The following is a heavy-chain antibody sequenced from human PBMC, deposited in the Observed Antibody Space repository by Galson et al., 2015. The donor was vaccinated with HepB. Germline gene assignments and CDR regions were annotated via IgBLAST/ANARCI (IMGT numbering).Heavy chain of an antibody. V-gene: IGHV3-15*01. J-gene: IGHJ4*02. Sequence: SLRLSCAASGFTFSNAWMSWVRQAPGKGLEWVGRIKSKTDGGTTDYAAPVKGRFTISRDDSKNTLYLQMNSLKTEDTAVYYCTTAARYYDFWSGYYTLYYFDYWGQGTLVTVSS. D-gene: IGHD3-3*01. CDR2: IKSKTDGGTT. CDR3: TTAARYYDFWSGYYTLYYFDY. CDR1: GFTFSNAW.